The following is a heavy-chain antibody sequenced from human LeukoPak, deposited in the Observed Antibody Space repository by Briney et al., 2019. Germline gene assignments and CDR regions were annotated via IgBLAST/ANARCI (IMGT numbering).Heavy chain of an antibody. D-gene: IGHD2-8*01. CDR2: ISSSSSDT. CDR1: GFTFSDYY. Sequence: GGSLRLSCAASGFTFSDYYMSWIRQAPGKGLGWVSSISSSSSDTKYADSVKGRFTISRDNAKKSLYLQMNSLRTEDTAVYYCARDDGLDVFDVWGQGTAVTVSS. CDR3: ARDDGLDVFDV. V-gene: IGHV3-11*05. J-gene: IGHJ3*01.